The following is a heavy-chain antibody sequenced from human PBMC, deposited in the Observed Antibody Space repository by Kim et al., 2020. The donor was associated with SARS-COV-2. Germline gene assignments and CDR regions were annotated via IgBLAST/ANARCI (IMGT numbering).Heavy chain of an antibody. CDR1: GFTFSSYS. Sequence: GGSLRLSCAASGFTFSSYSMNWVRQAPGKGLEWVSSISSSSSYIYYADSVKGRFTISRDNAKNSLYLQMNSLRAEDTAVYYCARDFHDSSGYYYNWFDPWGQGTLVTVSS. J-gene: IGHJ5*02. D-gene: IGHD3-22*01. V-gene: IGHV3-21*01. CDR3: ARDFHDSSGYYYNWFDP. CDR2: ISSSSSYI.